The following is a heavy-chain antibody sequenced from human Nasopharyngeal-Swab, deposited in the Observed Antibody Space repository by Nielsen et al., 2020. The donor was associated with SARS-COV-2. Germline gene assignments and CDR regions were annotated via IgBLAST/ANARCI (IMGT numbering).Heavy chain of an antibody. CDR1: GFSFSNYG. J-gene: IGHJ3*01. CDR2: ISYHGSNK. Sequence: GESLKISCAASGFSFSNYGMHWVRQAPGKGLEWVATISYHGSNKYYADSVAGRFTISRDNSDNTLYLQMNSLRTEDTAVYYCAKARLLYFGERDAYDFWGQGTMVTVSS. D-gene: IGHD3-10*01. V-gene: IGHV3-30*18. CDR3: AKARLLYFGERDAYDF.